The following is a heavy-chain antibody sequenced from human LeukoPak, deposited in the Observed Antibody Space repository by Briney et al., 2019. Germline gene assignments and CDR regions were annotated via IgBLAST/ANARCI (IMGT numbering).Heavy chain of an antibody. V-gene: IGHV4-34*01. CDR1: GGSFSGYY. Sequence: SETLSLTCAVYGGSFSGYYWSWIRQPPGKGLEWIGEINHSGSTNYNPSLKSRVTISVDTSKNQFSLKLSSVTAADTAVYYCARARGNGAAAAPRYYYYGMDVWDQGTTVTVSS. D-gene: IGHD6-13*01. CDR3: ARARGNGAAAAPRYYYYGMDV. CDR2: INHSGST. J-gene: IGHJ6*02.